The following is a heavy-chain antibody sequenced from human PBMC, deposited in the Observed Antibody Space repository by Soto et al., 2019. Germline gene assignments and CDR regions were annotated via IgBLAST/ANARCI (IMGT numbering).Heavy chain of an antibody. CDR3: ARDRLRFLGGFFDY. CDR2: ISSNGGTT. D-gene: IGHD3-3*01. CDR1: GFTFNTFT. Sequence: PGGSLRLSCAASGFTFNTFTMHWVRQAPGKGLEYVSAISSNGGTTYYADSVKGRFTISRDNSKNTLFLQMDSLRPEDMAVYYCARDRLRFLGGFFDYWGQGSLVTVSS. V-gene: IGHV3-64*02. J-gene: IGHJ4*01.